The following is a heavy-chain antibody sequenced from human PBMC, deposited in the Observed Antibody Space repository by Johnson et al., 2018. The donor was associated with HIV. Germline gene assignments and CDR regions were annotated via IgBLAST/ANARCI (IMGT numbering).Heavy chain of an antibody. Sequence: QVQLVESGGGLVKPGGSLRLSCAASGFSFSDYFVSWIRQAPGKGLEWVSYISRGGSSASVIYYADSVKGRFSISRDNAKNSLYLQMNCLRAEDTALYYCASREVGAKSEHAFDIWGQGTMVTVSS. V-gene: IGHV3-11*01. CDR3: ASREVGAKSEHAFDI. D-gene: IGHD1-26*01. J-gene: IGHJ3*02. CDR2: ISRGGSSASVI. CDR1: GFSFSDYF.